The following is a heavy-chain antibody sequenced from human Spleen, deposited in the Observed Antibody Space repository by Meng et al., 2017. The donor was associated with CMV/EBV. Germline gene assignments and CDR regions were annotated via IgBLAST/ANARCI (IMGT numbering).Heavy chain of an antibody. CDR1: GYTFTSYY. Sequence: ASVKVSCKASGYTFTSYYIHWVRQAPGQGLEWMGLINPSGGTLSYAQKFQGRVTVTRDTSTSTVYMEVSSLRSEDTAVYYCARCKNQLLYRAWGQGTLVTVS. V-gene: IGHV1-46*01. D-gene: IGHD2-2*02. CDR3: ARCKNQLLYRA. J-gene: IGHJ5*02. CDR2: INPSGGTL.